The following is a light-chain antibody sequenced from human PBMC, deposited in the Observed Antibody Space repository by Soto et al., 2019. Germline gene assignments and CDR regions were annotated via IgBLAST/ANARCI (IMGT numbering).Light chain of an antibody. V-gene: IGLV1-44*01. Sequence: QSVLTQPPSASGTPGQRVTIPCSGSTSNIGSNIVNWYQQLPGTAPKLLIYNNNQRPSGVPDRFSGSKSDTSASLAISGLQSDDEAEFYCAAWDGSLNGYVFGTGTKLTVL. CDR1: TSNIGSNI. J-gene: IGLJ1*01. CDR2: NNN. CDR3: AAWDGSLNGYV.